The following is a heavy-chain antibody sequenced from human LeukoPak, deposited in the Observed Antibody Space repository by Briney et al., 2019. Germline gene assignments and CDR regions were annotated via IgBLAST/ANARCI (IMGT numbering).Heavy chain of an antibody. Sequence: QPGRSLRLSFAASGFTFSSFGMHWVRQAPGKGLEWVAVISYDGRNKYYADSVRGRFTISRDNSKNTLYLQMNSLRPEDTAVYYCAKDAVDTAMIPLYYFDHWGQGALVTVSS. J-gene: IGHJ4*02. CDR2: ISYDGRNK. V-gene: IGHV3-30*18. CDR3: AKDAVDTAMIPLYYFDH. D-gene: IGHD5-18*01. CDR1: GFTFSSFG.